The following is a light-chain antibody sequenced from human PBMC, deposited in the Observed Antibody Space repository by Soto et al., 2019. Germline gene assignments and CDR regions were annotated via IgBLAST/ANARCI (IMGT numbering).Light chain of an antibody. CDR2: GAS. CDR3: QQYGNSRWT. J-gene: IGKJ1*01. V-gene: IGKV3-20*01. CDR1: QSVSSSY. Sequence: EIVMTQSPATLSVSPGERATLSCRASQSVSSSYLAWYQQKPGQAPRLLIYGASSRATGIPDRFSGSGSGTHFTLTISRLEPEDFAVYYCQQYGNSRWTFGQGTKVDI.